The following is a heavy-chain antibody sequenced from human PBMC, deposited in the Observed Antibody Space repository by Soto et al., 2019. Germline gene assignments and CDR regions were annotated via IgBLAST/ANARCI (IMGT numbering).Heavy chain of an antibody. J-gene: IGHJ4*02. CDR2: IYYSGST. D-gene: IGHD2-15*01. CDR1: GVSISDSSYF. V-gene: IGHV4-39*01. CDR3: ARRGVSSYYSNY. Sequence: QLQLQESGPGLVKPSETLSLTCTVSGVSISDSSYFWDWIRQPPGKGLEWIGNIYYSGSTYYNLSLKSRVTISVDTSKNQFSLKLSSVTAADTAVYYCARRGVSSYYSNYWGLGTLVTVSS.